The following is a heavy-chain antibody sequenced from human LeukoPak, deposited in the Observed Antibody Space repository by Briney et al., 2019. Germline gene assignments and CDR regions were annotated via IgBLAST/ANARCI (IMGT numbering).Heavy chain of an antibody. CDR3: AKDGPSYDSSGYYLDYFDY. J-gene: IGHJ4*02. V-gene: IGHV3-30*18. CDR1: GFTFSSYG. D-gene: IGHD3-22*01. Sequence: GRSLRLSCAASGFTFSSYGMHWVRQAPGKGLEWVAVISYDGSNKYYADSVKGRFTISRDNSENTLYLQMNSQRAEDTAVYYCAKDGPSYDSSGYYLDYFDYWGQGTLVTVSS. CDR2: ISYDGSNK.